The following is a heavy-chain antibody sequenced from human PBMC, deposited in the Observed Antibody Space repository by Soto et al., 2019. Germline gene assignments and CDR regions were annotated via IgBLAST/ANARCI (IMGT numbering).Heavy chain of an antibody. Sequence: ASVNVPFKAAGYTFTSYYINWVRQATGQGRELMGWMNPNSGNTGYAHKFQGRVTITRNTSISTAYMELSSLRSEDTAAYYCERTTVGVNAFAIWGRVTMVTV. CDR1: GYTFTSYY. CDR3: ERTTVGVNAFAI. J-gene: IGHJ3*02. V-gene: IGHV1-8*01. D-gene: IGHD1-26*01. CDR2: MNPNSGNT.